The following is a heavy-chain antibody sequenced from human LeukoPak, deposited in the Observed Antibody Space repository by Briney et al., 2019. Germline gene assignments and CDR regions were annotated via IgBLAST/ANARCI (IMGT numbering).Heavy chain of an antibody. CDR2: IWYDGSNK. Sequence: GGSLRLSCAASGFTFSSYAMHWVRQAPGKGLEWVAIIWYDGSNKHYADSVKGRFTISRDNSKNTLYLQMNSLRVEDTAVYYCARGETQPYWGQGTLVTVSS. CDR1: GFTFSSYA. V-gene: IGHV3-33*08. J-gene: IGHJ4*02. D-gene: IGHD1-26*01. CDR3: ARGETQPY.